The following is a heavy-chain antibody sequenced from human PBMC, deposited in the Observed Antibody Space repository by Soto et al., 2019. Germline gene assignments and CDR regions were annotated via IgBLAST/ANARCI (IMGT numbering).Heavy chain of an antibody. CDR3: ARQCRGVTCHWFVP. J-gene: IGHJ5*02. CDR2: IYYSGSI. D-gene: IGHD2-15*01. Sequence: SETLSLTCTASGGSISSYYWSWIRQPPGKGLEWIGYIYYSGSINYNPSLKSRVTISVDTSKNQFSLKLSSVTAADTVVFYCARQCRGVTCHWFVPWGQGTLVTGSS. V-gene: IGHV4-59*08. CDR1: GGSISSYY.